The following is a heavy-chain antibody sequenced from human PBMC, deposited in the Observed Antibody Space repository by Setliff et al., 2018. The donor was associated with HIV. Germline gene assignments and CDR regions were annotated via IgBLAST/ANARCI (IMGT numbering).Heavy chain of an antibody. J-gene: IGHJ3*01. V-gene: IGHV3-48*03. Sequence: PGGSLRLSCAASRFTFSSFEMNWVRQAPGKGLEWIAYISGNGKTTYYADSVKGRFMISRDNAKRSLYLQMTSLQINDTAVYYCVRARYCIGGSCNDAF. CDR2: ISGNGKTT. CDR1: RFTFSSFE. D-gene: IGHD2-15*01. CDR3: VRARYCIGGSCNDAF.